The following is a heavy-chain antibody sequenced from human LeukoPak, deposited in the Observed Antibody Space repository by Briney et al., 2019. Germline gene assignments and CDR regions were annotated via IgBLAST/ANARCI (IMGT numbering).Heavy chain of an antibody. V-gene: IGHV4-61*02. CDR3: ARDHEFGDAFDI. J-gene: IGHJ3*02. Sequence: TLSLTCTVSGGSISSGSYYWSWIRQPAGKGLEWIGRIYTSGSTNYNPSLKSRATISVDTSKNQFSLKLSSVTAADTAVYYCARDHEFGDAFDIWGQGTTVTVSS. D-gene: IGHD3-16*01. CDR2: IYTSGST. CDR1: GGSISSGSYY.